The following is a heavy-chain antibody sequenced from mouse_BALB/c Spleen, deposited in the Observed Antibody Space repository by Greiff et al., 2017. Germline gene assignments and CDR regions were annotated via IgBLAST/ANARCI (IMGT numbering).Heavy chain of an antibody. D-gene: IGHD2-4*01. Sequence: DVKLVESGGGLVQPKGSLKLSCAASGFTFNTYAMHWVCQAPGKGLEWVARIRSKSNNYATYYADSVKDRFTISRDDSQSMLYLQMNNLKTEDTAMYYCVREEMGLHYAMDYWGQGTSVTVSS. CDR1: GFTFNTYA. CDR2: IRSKSNNYAT. V-gene: IGHV10-3*03. J-gene: IGHJ4*01. CDR3: VREEMGLHYAMDY.